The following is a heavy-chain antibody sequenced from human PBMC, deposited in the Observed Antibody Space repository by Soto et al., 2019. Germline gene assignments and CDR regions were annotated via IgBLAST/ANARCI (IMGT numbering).Heavy chain of an antibody. J-gene: IGHJ4*02. CDR2: ISSSSSYI. V-gene: IGHV3-21*01. CDR1: GFTFSSYS. Sequence: GGSLRLSCAASGFTFSSYSMNWVRQAPGKGLEWVSSISSSSSYIYYADSVKGRFTISRDNAKNSLYLQMNSLRAEDTAVYYCARTGYDFWSGYSLGPVDYWGQGTLVTVSS. D-gene: IGHD3-3*01. CDR3: ARTGYDFWSGYSLGPVDY.